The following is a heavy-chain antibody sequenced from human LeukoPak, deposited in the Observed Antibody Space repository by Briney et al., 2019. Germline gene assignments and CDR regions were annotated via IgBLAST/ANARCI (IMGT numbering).Heavy chain of an antibody. CDR2: IYSGGST. V-gene: IGHV3-66*01. CDR3: ARVGTGYCSGGSCYDQDY. D-gene: IGHD2-15*01. Sequence: GGSLRLSCAASGFTISSNYMSWVRQAPGKGLEWVSVIYSGGSTYYADSVKGRFTISRDNSKNTLYLQMNSLRAEDTAVYYCARVGTGYCSGGSCYDQDYWGQGTLVTVSS. J-gene: IGHJ4*02. CDR1: GFTISSNY.